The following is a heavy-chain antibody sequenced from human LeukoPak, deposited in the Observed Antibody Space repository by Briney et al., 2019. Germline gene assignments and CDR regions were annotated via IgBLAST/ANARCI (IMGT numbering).Heavy chain of an antibody. CDR1: GYTLTELS. J-gene: IGHJ6*02. CDR2: FDPEDGET. V-gene: IGHV1-24*01. CDR3: ATDSPSGSYSVYYYYGMDV. Sequence: ASVKVSCKVSGYTLTELSMHWVRQAPGKGLEWMGGFDPEDGETIYAQKFQGRVTMTEDTSTDTAYMELSSLRSEDTAVYYCATDSPSGSYSVYYYYGMDVWGQGTTVTVSS. D-gene: IGHD1-26*01.